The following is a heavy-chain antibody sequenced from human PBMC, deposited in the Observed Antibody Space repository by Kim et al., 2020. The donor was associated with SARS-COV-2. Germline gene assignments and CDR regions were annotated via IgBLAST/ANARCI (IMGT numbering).Heavy chain of an antibody. CDR2: IWYDGSNK. V-gene: IGHV3-33*08. J-gene: IGHJ4*02. CDR1: GFTFSSYG. Sequence: GGSLRLSCAASGFTFSSYGMHWVRQAPGKGLEWVAVIWYDGSNKYYADSVKGRFTISRDNSKNTLYLQMNSLRAEDTAVYYCARGPPEMATGYYFDYWGQGTLVTVSS. D-gene: IGHD5-12*01. CDR3: ARGPPEMATGYYFDY.